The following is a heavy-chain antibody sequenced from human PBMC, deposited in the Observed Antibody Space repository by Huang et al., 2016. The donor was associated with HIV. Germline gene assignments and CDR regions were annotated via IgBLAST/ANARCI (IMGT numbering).Heavy chain of an antibody. Sequence: EVQLVQSGAVVKKPGESLKISCKGSGYTFNGYWIGWVRQMTGTGLAWMWIISPGDSDTTYSPSFQGQVTIAADKSISTAYLQWSGLKASDTAMYYCARQGVGDFVVEPTGLGAFDIWGQGTMVTVSS. CDR2: ISPGDSDT. CDR3: ARQGVGDFVVEPTGLGAFDI. D-gene: IGHD2-2*01. CDR1: GYTFNGYW. J-gene: IGHJ3*02. V-gene: IGHV5-51*01.